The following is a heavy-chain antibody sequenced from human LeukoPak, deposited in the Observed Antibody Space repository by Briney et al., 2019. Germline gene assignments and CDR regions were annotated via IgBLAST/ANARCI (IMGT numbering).Heavy chain of an antibody. CDR3: AKARGSGYYPY. CDR1: GFTFSSYS. V-gene: IGHV3-43D*03. J-gene: IGHJ4*02. D-gene: IGHD3-22*01. CDR2: ISWDGGST. Sequence: GGSLRLSCAASGFTFSSYSMNWVRQAPGKGLEWVSLISWDGGSTYYADSVKGRFTISRDSSKNSLYLQMNSLRAEDTALYYCAKARGSGYYPYWGQGTLVTVSS.